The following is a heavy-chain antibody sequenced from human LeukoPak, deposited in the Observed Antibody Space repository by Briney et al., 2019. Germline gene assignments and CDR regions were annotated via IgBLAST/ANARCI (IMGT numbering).Heavy chain of an antibody. CDR1: GGSISSSSYY. CDR3: ARHGRSYGSYYYYYMDV. CDR2: IYYSGST. Sequence: SETLSLTCTVSGGSISSSSYYWGWIRQPPGKGLEWIGSIYYSGSTYYNPSLKSRVTISVDTSKNQFSLKLSSVTAADTAVHYCARHGRSYGSYYYYYMDVWGKGTTVTVSS. V-gene: IGHV4-39*01. J-gene: IGHJ6*03. D-gene: IGHD5-18*01.